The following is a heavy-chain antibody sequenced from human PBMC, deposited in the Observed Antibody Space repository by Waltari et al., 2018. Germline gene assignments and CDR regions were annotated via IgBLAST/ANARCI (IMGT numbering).Heavy chain of an antibody. CDR2: ISPYNDNT. D-gene: IGHD2-2*02. CDR3: AREAFRVGYCRGTSCYRNYGIDV. V-gene: IGHV1-18*01. CDR1: GYRFLAYG. J-gene: IGHJ6*02. Sequence: QIQLVQSGVELKKPGASVRVSCKASGYRFLAYGMPWVRQAPGQGLEWMGWISPYNDNTHYAQKFQGRLTLTTDTSTRTAYMELGSLRFDDTAVYYCAREAFRVGYCRGTSCYRNYGIDVWGRGTTVTVSS.